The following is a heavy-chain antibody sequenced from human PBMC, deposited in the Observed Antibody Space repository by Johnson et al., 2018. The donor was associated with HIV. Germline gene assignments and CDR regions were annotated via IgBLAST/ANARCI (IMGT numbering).Heavy chain of an antibody. Sequence: VQLVESGGGLVQPGGSLRLSCAASGFTFDDYAMHWVRQAPGKGLEWVSGISWNSGSIGYADSVKGPFTISRDNSKNTLYLQMGSLRAEDLAVYYCARGGITFGGVIAPGAFDIWGQGTMVTVSS. J-gene: IGHJ3*02. CDR2: ISWNSGSI. CDR3: ARGGITFGGVIAPGAFDI. V-gene: IGHV3-9*03. D-gene: IGHD3-16*02. CDR1: GFTFDDYA.